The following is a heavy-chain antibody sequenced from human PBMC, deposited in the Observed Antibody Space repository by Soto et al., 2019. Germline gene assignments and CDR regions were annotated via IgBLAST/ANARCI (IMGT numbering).Heavy chain of an antibody. D-gene: IGHD1-1*01. CDR1: GYTFTSYY. CDR3: ARNELYGLDV. Sequence: QVQLVQSGAEVKKPGASVKVSCKASGYTFTSYYIYWVRQAPGQGLEWMGIINPSGGGTSYAQRFQGRITMTRVPSTSIVSMELSSLRSEDTAVYYCARNELYGLDVWGQGTTVTVSS. CDR2: INPSGGGT. V-gene: IGHV1-46*01. J-gene: IGHJ6*02.